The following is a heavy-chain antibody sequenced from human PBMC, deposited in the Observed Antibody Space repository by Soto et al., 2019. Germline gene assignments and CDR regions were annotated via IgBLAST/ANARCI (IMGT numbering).Heavy chain of an antibody. V-gene: IGHV4-39*01. CDR1: GGSISSSSYY. Sequence: NPSETLSLTCTVSGGSISSSSYYWGWIRQPPGKGLEWIGSIYYSGSTYYNPSLKSRVAISVDTSKNQFSLKLSSVTAADTAVYYCARLWRSSGWETIDYWGQGTLVTVSS. D-gene: IGHD6-19*01. J-gene: IGHJ4*02. CDR2: IYYSGST. CDR3: ARLWRSSGWETIDY.